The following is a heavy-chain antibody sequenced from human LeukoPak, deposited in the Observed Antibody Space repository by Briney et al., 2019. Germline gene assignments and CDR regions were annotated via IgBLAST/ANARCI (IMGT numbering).Heavy chain of an antibody. V-gene: IGHV1-46*01. CDR1: GYTFINYY. Sequence: ASVKVSCKASGYTFINYYLHWVRQAPGQGLEWMGIINPSSGGTSYAQKFQGRVTMTRATSTSTVYMELSSLRPEDTAVYYCARDPSYCGGDYYAFDIWGQGTMVTVSS. CDR3: ARDPSYCGGDYYAFDI. D-gene: IGHD2-21*02. CDR2: INPSSGGT. J-gene: IGHJ3*02.